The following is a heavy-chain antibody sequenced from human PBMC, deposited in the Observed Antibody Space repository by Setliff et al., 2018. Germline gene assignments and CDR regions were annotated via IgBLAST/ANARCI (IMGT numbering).Heavy chain of an antibody. V-gene: IGHV1-18*01. CDR1: GYTFTSYG. CDR2: ISAYNGNT. D-gene: IGHD3-10*01. J-gene: IGHJ6*02. Sequence: ASVKVSCKASGYTFTSYGISWVRQAPGQGLEWMGWISAYNGNTNYAQKLQGRVTITRDTSASTAYMELSSLRSEDTAVYYCAGSITMVRGGGMDVWGQGTTVTVSS. CDR3: AGSITMVRGGGMDV.